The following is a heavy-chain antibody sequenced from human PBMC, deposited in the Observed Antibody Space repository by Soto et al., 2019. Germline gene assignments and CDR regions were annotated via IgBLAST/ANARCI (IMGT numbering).Heavy chain of an antibody. CDR1: GFTFSSYA. J-gene: IGHJ4*02. CDR2: ISGSGGST. D-gene: IGHD2-2*01. Sequence: GGSLRLSCAASGFTFSSYAMSWVRQAPGKGLEWVSAISGSGGSTYYADSVKGRFTISRDNSKNTLYLQMNSLRAEDTAVYYCAKDDSVTYQLLHFPNIYFDYWGQGTLVTVSS. CDR3: AKDDSVTYQLLHFPNIYFDY. V-gene: IGHV3-23*01.